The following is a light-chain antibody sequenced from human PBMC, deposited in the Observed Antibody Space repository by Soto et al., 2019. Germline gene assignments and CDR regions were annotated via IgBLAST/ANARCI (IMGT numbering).Light chain of an antibody. CDR2: GAY. J-gene: IGKJ4*01. CDR3: QQYNNWPLT. Sequence: EIVMTQSPATLSVSPGERATLSCRASQSVSSRLAWYQQKLGQAPRLLIYGAYTRATGIPARFTGSGSGTEFTLTIRSLQSEDFAVYYCQQYNNWPLTFGGGTKVDI. V-gene: IGKV3-15*01. CDR1: QSVSSR.